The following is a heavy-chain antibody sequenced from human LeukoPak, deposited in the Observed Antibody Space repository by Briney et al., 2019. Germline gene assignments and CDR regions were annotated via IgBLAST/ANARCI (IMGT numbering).Heavy chain of an antibody. CDR1: GFTFRKYW. Sequence: GGSLRLSCAASGFTFRKYWMAWVRQAPGQGLEWVATIAASGDDRAYEDSLKGRFTIFRDNAKNSLSLQIDSLRAEDTAVYYCARDLVNAWGQGTLVTVSS. CDR3: ARDLVNA. D-gene: IGHD2/OR15-2a*01. CDR2: IAASGDDR. V-gene: IGHV3-7*03. J-gene: IGHJ4*02.